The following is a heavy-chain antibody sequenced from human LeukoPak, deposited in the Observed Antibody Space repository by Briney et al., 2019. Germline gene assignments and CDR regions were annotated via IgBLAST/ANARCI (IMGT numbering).Heavy chain of an antibody. CDR1: GYSITSGSY. J-gene: IGHJ6*04. CDR3: ARDGTSTFDIVLAQAPFDV. Sequence: SETLSPTCTVSGYSITSGSYWAWIRPPPGEGLEWIGNIYHTGSTYYNPSLKSRVTISVDTSKNQFSLKLTSVTAADTALYYCARDGTSTFDIVLAQAPFDVWGKGTTVTVSS. V-gene: IGHV4-38-2*02. D-gene: IGHD2-8*01. CDR2: IYHTGST.